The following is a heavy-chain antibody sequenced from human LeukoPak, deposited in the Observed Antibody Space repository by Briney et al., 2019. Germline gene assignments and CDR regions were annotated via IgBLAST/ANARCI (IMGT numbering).Heavy chain of an antibody. CDR1: GGSISSRSYY. V-gene: IGHV4-39*01. CDR3: ARLGSSSFDYYYYMDV. D-gene: IGHD6-13*01. CDR2: IYYSGST. Sequence: SETLSLTCTVSGGSISSRSYYWCWIRQPPGTGLEWIGSIYYSGSTYYNPSLKSRVTISVDTSKNQFSLKLSSVTAADTAVYYCARLGSSSFDYYYYMDVWGKGTTVTVSS. J-gene: IGHJ6*03.